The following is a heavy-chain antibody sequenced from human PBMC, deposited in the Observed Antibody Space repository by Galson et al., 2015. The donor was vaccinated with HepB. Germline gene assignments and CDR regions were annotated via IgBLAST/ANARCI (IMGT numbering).Heavy chain of an antibody. CDR1: GDSVSSNSTA. V-gene: IGHV6-1*01. Sequence: CAISGDSVSSNSTAWNWIRQSPSRGLEWLGRTYYRSKWYIDYADSVKSRATINPDTSKNQFSLQLRSVVAEDTAVYYCARDEDIYYGLVVWGQGTAVTVSS. CDR3: ARDEDIYYGLVV. J-gene: IGHJ6*02. CDR2: TYYRSKWYI.